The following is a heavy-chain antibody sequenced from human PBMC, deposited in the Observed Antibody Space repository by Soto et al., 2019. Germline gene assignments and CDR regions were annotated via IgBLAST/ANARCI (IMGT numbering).Heavy chain of an antibody. Sequence: GGSLRLSCAASGFTFSSYSMNWVRQAPGKGLEWVSYISSSSSTIYYADSVKGRFTISRDNAKNSLYLQMNSLRAEDTAVYYCARDRPPVTTSEGFDYWGQGNLVPVSS. V-gene: IGHV3-48*01. J-gene: IGHJ4*02. D-gene: IGHD4-17*01. CDR3: ARDRPPVTTSEGFDY. CDR1: GFTFSSYS. CDR2: ISSSSSTI.